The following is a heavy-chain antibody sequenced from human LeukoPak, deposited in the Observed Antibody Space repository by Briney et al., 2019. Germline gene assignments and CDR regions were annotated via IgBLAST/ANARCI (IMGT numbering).Heavy chain of an antibody. CDR3: ASSGSYWYYYYGMDV. CDR1: GFTFSSYA. Sequence: GGSLRLSCAASGFTFSSYAMHWVRQAPGKGLEWMAVISYDGSNKYYADSVKGRFTISRDNSKNTLYLQMNSLRAEDTAVYYCASSGSYWYYYYGMDVWGQGTTVTVSS. J-gene: IGHJ6*02. CDR2: ISYDGSNK. V-gene: IGHV3-30*04. D-gene: IGHD1-26*01.